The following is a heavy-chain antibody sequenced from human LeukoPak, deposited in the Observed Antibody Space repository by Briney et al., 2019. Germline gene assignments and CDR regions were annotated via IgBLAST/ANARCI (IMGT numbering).Heavy chain of an antibody. V-gene: IGHV4-59*01. CDR3: ARDSPSSWFDP. CDR1: GGSISSYY. CDR2: IYYSGST. J-gene: IGHJ5*02. Sequence: SETLSLTCTVSGGSISSYYWSWIRQSPGKGLEWIGYIYYSGSTNYNPSLKSRVTISVDTSKNQFSLKLSSVTAADTAVYYCARDSPSSWFDPWGQGTLVTVSS.